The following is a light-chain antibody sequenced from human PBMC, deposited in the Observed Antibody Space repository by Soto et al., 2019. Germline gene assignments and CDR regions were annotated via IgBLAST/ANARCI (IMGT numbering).Light chain of an antibody. Sequence: DIQMTQSPSSLSASVGDRVTITCRASQTISSYLNWYQQKPGKAPKLLIYAASSLQSGVPSRFSGSGSGTDFTRTIISLQPKDFATYYCQQSYSTPQAFGGVTKVEIK. CDR1: QTISSY. V-gene: IGKV1-39*01. CDR3: QQSYSTPQA. CDR2: AAS. J-gene: IGKJ4*01.